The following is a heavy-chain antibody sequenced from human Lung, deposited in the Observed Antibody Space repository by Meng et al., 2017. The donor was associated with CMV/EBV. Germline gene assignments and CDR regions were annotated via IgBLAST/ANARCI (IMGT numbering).Heavy chain of an antibody. CDR3: AGKSESRH. CDR2: MYSGGIT. J-gene: IGHJ4*02. V-gene: IGHV3-53*01. CDR1: GFSVGSEY. Sequence: GGSLRLSCAASGFSVGSEYMSWVRQAPGKGLEWVSLMYSGGITGYSDSVRGRFTISRDSSKNTLFLQMNSLRAEDTAVYYCAGKSESRHWGQGTLVTVYS. D-gene: IGHD2/OR15-2a*01.